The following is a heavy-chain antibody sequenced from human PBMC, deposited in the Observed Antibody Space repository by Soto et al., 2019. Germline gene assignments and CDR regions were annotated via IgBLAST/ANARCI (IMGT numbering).Heavy chain of an antibody. D-gene: IGHD5-18*01. CDR3: ARASPVVTDV. J-gene: IGHJ6*02. CDR1: GGSISSGANY. V-gene: IGHV4-30-4*08. CDR2: LYYSGST. Sequence: SETLSLTCTVSGGSISSGANYWSWIRQHPGKGLEWIGYLYYSGSTYYNPSLKSRVTISVDTSKNQFSLKLSSVTAADTAVYYCARASPVVTDVWGQGTTVTVSS.